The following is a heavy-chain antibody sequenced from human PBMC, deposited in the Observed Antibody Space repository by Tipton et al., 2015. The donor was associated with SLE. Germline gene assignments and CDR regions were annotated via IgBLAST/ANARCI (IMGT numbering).Heavy chain of an antibody. D-gene: IGHD3-9*01. CDR1: GFTFSSYE. V-gene: IGHV3-48*03. Sequence: SLRLSCAASGFTFSSYEMNWVRQAPGKGLEWISYISSSGDTTYYADSVKGRFTISRDNSKNTLYLQMNSLRAEDTAVYYCARDGGDYDILTGSFDYWGQGTLVTVSS. CDR3: ARDGGDYDILTGSFDY. CDR2: ISSSGDTT. J-gene: IGHJ4*02.